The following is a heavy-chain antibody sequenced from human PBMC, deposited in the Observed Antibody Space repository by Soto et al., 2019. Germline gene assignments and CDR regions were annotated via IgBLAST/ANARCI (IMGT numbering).Heavy chain of an antibody. Sequence: GGSFILSWAAPGFTFFAGVIPWARQVPGKGLVWVSRINSDGSHTSYADSVRGRFTISRDNSKNTVYLQMNSLTAEDTAVYYCAKEGDYGDYPGENWLDSWGQGSLVTLSS. CDR2: INSDGSHT. CDR1: GFTFFAGV. CDR3: AKEGDYGDYPGENWLDS. D-gene: IGHD4-17*01. V-gene: IGHV3-74*01. J-gene: IGHJ5*01.